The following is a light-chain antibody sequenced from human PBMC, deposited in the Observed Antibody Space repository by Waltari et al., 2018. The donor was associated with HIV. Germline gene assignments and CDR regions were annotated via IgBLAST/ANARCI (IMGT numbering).Light chain of an antibody. CDR2: RNN. CDR3: AAWDDSLNSFV. J-gene: IGLJ1*01. V-gene: IGLV1-47*01. CDR1: SSNTGSNY. Sequence: QSVLTQPPSESATPGQRVTISCSGGSSNTGSNYVYWYQQIPGTAPKLLSYRNNPRPSRVPDRFPGSKSGTSASLASSGLQSEDEADYYCAAWDDSLNSFVFGTGTRVTVL.